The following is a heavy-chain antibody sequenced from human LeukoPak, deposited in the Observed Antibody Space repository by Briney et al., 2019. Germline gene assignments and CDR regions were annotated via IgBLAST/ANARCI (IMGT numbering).Heavy chain of an antibody. CDR1: GFTFSSYE. CDR2: ISSSGSTI. J-gene: IGHJ6*03. Sequence: PGGSLRLSCAVSGFTFSSYEMNWVRQAPGKGMEWVSYISSSGSTIYYADSGKGRFTISRDNAKNSLYLQMNSLRAEDTAVYHCARAYYDFWSGYYYYYMDVWGKGTTVTVSS. V-gene: IGHV3-48*03. CDR3: ARAYYDFWSGYYYYYMDV. D-gene: IGHD3-3*01.